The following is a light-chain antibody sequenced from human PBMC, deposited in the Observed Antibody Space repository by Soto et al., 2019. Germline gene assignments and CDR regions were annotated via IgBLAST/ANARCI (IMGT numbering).Light chain of an antibody. J-gene: IGKJ4*01. CDR1: QTVRNNY. V-gene: IGKV3-20*01. CDR2: DAS. Sequence: EFVLTQYTGTLSLSPGERATLSCRASQTVRNNYLAWYQQKPGQAPRLLIYDASSRATGIPDRFSGSGSGTDFTLTISRLEPEDFAVYYCQQYGSSPRTFGGGTKVDI. CDR3: QQYGSSPRT.